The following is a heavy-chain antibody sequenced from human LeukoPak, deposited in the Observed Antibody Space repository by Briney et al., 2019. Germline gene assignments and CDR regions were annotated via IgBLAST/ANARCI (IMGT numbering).Heavy chain of an antibody. D-gene: IGHD3-22*01. V-gene: IGHV4-61*02. CDR1: GGSISSGDYY. CDR3: ASNDLRHYYDSSGYFDY. J-gene: IGHJ4*02. CDR2: IYTSGST. Sequence: PSETLSLTCTVSGGSISSGDYYWSWIRQPAGKGLEWIGRIYTSGSTNYNPSLKSRVTISVDTSKNQFSLKLSSVTAADTAVYYCASNDLRHYYDSSGYFDYWGQGTLVTVSS.